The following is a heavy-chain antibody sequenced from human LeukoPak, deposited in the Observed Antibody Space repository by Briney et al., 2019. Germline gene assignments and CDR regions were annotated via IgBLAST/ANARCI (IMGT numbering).Heavy chain of an antibody. CDR1: GYTFTSYD. D-gene: IGHD6-19*01. V-gene: IGHV1-8*03. CDR3: ARGRGMIRYSSGWHDFYYMDV. Sequence: ASVKVSCKASGYTFTSYDLNWVRQATGQGLEWMGWMNPNSGNTGYAQKFQGRVTITRNTSISTAYMELSSLRSEDTAVYYCARGRGMIRYSSGWHDFYYMDVWGKGTTVTVSS. J-gene: IGHJ6*03. CDR2: MNPNSGNT.